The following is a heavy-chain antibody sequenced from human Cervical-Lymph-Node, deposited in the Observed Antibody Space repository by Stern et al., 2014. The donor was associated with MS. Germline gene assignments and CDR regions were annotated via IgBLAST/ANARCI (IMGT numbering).Heavy chain of an antibody. J-gene: IGHJ4*02. Sequence: EVQLVESGGGLVKPGGSLRLSCAASGFTFSSYSMNWVRQAPGKGLAWVSSISSSSSYIYYADSVKGRFTISRDNAKNSLYLQMNSLRAEDTAVYYCARDHSSSLDYWGQGTLVTVSS. CDR1: GFTFSSYS. D-gene: IGHD6-13*01. V-gene: IGHV3-21*01. CDR3: ARDHSSSLDY. CDR2: ISSSSSYI.